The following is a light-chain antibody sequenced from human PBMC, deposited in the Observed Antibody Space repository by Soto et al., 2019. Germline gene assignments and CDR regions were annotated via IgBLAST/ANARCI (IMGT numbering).Light chain of an antibody. Sequence: QSVLTQPPSVSAPPRQKVTISCSGSTSNIGNNFVSWYQQLPGTAPKLLIYDNNKRPPGIPDRFSGSRSGTSATLGITGLQTWDEADYYCGTWDASLSAGVFGGGTKLTVL. J-gene: IGLJ2*01. CDR1: TSNIGNNF. V-gene: IGLV1-51*01. CDR2: DNN. CDR3: GTWDASLSAGV.